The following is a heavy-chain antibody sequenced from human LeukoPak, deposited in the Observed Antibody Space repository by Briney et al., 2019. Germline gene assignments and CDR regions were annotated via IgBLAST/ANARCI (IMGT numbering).Heavy chain of an antibody. Sequence: PSETLSLTCTVSGGSISSYYWSWIRQPPGKGLEWIGYIYYSGSTNYNPFLESRVTISVDTSKNQFSLKLSSVTAADTAVYYCAGGGNWRRIDYWGQGTQVTVSS. CDR1: GGSISSYY. CDR2: IYYSGST. J-gene: IGHJ4*02. D-gene: IGHD1-1*01. V-gene: IGHV4-59*01. CDR3: AGGGNWRRIDY.